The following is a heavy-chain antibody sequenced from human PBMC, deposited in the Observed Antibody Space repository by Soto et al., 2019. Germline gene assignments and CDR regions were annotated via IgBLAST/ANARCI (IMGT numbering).Heavy chain of an antibody. CDR1: GFSLSTSGMC. CDR2: IDWDDDK. Sequence: SGPTLVNPTQTLTLTCTFSGFSLSTSGMCVSWIRQPPGKALEWLALIDWDDDKYYSTSLKTRLTISKDTSKTQVVLTMTNMDPVVTATYYCARIRSPSGDRELPKYYFDYWVEGTRVTVSS. J-gene: IGHJ4*02. CDR3: ARIRSPSGDRELPKYYFDY. V-gene: IGHV2-70*01. D-gene: IGHD1-26*01.